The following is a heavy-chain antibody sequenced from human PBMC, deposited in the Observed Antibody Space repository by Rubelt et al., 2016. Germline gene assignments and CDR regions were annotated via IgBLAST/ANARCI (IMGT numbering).Heavy chain of an antibody. CDR3: ARGGEWGEWELDY. J-gene: IGHJ4*02. V-gene: IGHV4-39*07. D-gene: IGHD1-26*01. Sequence: QLQLQESGPGLVKPSETLSLTCTVSGGSISSSSYYWGWIRKPPGKGLEWIGSISYSGGTYDNPSLNSRVTISVDTAKNQFSLKLSPGTAADTAVYYCARGGEWGEWELDYWGQGTLVTVSS. CDR1: GGSISSSSYY. CDR2: ISYSGGT.